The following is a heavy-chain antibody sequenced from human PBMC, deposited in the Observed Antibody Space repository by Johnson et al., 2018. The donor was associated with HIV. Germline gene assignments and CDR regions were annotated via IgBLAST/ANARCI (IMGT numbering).Heavy chain of an antibody. V-gene: IGHV3-11*04. D-gene: IGHD5-24*01. CDR1: GLTFSNAW. CDR2: MSTSGSTK. CDR3: ARLRAEAQFDAFDI. Sequence: QVQLVESGGGLVKPGGSLRLSCAASGLTFSNAWMSWVRQAPGKGLEWVAYMSTSGSTKFYADSVKGRFTISRDNAKNSLYLQMNSLRAEDTAVYYCARLRAEAQFDAFDIWGQGTMVTVSS. J-gene: IGHJ3*02.